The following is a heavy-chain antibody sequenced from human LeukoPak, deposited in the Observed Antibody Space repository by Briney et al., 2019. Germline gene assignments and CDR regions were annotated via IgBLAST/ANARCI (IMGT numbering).Heavy chain of an antibody. CDR2: ISSSSSYI. V-gene: IGHV3-21*01. Sequence: PGGSLRLSCAASGFTFSSYAMSWVRQAPGKGLEWVSSISSSSSYIYYADSVKGRFTISRDNAKNSLYLQMNSLRAEDTAVYYCARDKGMLGYSSGFMDVWGKGTTVTVSS. J-gene: IGHJ6*03. CDR3: ARDKGMLGYSSGFMDV. D-gene: IGHD6-19*01. CDR1: GFTFSSYA.